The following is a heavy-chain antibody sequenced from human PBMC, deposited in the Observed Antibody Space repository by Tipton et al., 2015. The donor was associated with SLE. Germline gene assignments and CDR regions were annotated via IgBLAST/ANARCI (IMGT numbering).Heavy chain of an antibody. V-gene: IGHV3-9*01. D-gene: IGHD1-20*01. CDR1: GFSLDESA. Sequence: SLRLSCAASGFSLDESAMHWVRQAPGKGLEWVSGISWNSDDIHYADSVKGRFTISRDNTKNSLFLQMNSLRAEDTAFYYCAKDMGSFAYNSTLEYWGLLPLYPLSS. J-gene: IGHJ4*02. CDR2: ISWNSDDI. CDR3: AKDMGSFAYNSTLEY.